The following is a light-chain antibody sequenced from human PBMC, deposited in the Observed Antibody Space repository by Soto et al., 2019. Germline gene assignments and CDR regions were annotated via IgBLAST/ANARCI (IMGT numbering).Light chain of an antibody. Sequence: EIVLTQSPGTLSLSPGERATLSCRASQSVISSYLAWYQQKPGQTPRLVIYAASSRATGIPDRFSGSGSETDFTLTISRLEPEDFAVYYCQQYGSSPPYTFGQGTKVEIK. V-gene: IGKV3-20*01. CDR2: AAS. J-gene: IGKJ2*01. CDR3: QQYGSSPPYT. CDR1: QSVISSY.